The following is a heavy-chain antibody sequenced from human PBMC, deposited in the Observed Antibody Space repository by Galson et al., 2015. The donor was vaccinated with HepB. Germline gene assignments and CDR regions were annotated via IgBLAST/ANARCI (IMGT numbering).Heavy chain of an antibody. V-gene: IGHV1-18*04. Sequence: SVKVSCKASGYAFTSYGISWVRQAPGQGLEWMGWISAYNGNTNYAQKLQGRVTMTTDTSTSTAYMELRSLRSDDTAVYYCARVGTTMIGANNWFDPWGQGTLVTVSS. CDR2: ISAYNGNT. CDR1: GYAFTSYG. CDR3: ARVGTTMIGANNWFDP. J-gene: IGHJ5*02. D-gene: IGHD3-22*01.